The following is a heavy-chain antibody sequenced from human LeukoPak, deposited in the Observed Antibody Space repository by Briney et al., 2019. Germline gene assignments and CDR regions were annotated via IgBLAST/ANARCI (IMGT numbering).Heavy chain of an antibody. CDR3: ARVYSSGYQNWFDP. Sequence: ASVKVSCKASGYTFTGYYMHWVRQAPGQGLEWMRWINPNSGGTNYAQKFQGRVTMTRDTSISTAYMELSRLRSDDTAVYYCARVYSSGYQNWFDPWGQGTLVTVSS. D-gene: IGHD3-22*01. CDR2: INPNSGGT. V-gene: IGHV1-2*02. J-gene: IGHJ5*02. CDR1: GYTFTGYY.